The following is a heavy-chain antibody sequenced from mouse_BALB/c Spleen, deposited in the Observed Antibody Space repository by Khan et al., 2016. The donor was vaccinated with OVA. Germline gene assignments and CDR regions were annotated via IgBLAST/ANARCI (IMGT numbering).Heavy chain of an antibody. J-gene: IGHJ3*01. CDR2: IWAGGST. Sequence: QVQLQQSGPGLVAPSQTLSITCTVSGFSLSNYGVHWVRQPPGKGLEWLGVIWAGGSTNHNSALMSRLSISKADSKSQVFLKMNSLQTDDTAVYFCARAMYNGAWFAYWGQGTLVTVSA. CDR3: ARAMYNGAWFAY. V-gene: IGHV2-9*02. CDR1: GFSLSNYG. D-gene: IGHD1-3*01.